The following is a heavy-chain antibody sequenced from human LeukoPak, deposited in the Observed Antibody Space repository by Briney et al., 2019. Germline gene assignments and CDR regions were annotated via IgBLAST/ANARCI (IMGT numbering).Heavy chain of an antibody. J-gene: IGHJ6*03. CDR3: AKSPRLYYLDV. CDR2: IWYDGSNK. CDR1: GFTFSMFA. D-gene: IGHD3-10*01. Sequence: GRSLRLSCAASGFTFSMFAMHWVRQAPGKGLEWVAVIWYDGSNKYYADSVKGRFAISRDNPKNTLYLQMNSLRAEDTAVYYCAKSPRLYYLDVWGKGTTVTVSS. V-gene: IGHV3-33*06.